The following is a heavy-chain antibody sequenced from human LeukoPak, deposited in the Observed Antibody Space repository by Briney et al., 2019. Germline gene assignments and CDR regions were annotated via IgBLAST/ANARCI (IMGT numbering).Heavy chain of an antibody. CDR3: ASGSWSSYYFHY. CDR2: INHSGST. CDR1: GGSISSGGYY. D-gene: IGHD6-6*01. Sequence: SETLSLTCAVSGGSISSGGYYWSWIRQPPGKGLEWIGEINHSGSTNYNPSLKSRVTISLDTSKNQFSLKLRSVTAADTAVYYCASGSWSSYYFHYWGQGTLVTVSS. V-gene: IGHV4-61*08. J-gene: IGHJ4*02.